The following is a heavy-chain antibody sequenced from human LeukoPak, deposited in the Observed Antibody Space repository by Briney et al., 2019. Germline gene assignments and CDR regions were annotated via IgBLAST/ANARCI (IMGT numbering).Heavy chain of an antibody. D-gene: IGHD3-16*01. CDR2: IDGSGGST. J-gene: IGHJ4*02. V-gene: IGHV3-23*01. CDR1: GFTFTTYA. CDR3: AVGQVVDY. Sequence: PGGSLRLSCAASGFTFTTYAMSSVRQAPGKGLEWVSAIDGSGGSTYYADSVKGRFTISRDNSKNTLYLQMNSLRAEDTAIYYCAVGQVVDYWGQGTLVTVSS.